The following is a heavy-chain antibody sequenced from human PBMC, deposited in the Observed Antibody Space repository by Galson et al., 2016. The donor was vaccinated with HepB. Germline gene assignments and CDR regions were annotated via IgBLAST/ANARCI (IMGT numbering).Heavy chain of an antibody. CDR1: GYTFTSYG. CDR3: ARDASTSDPYYYSGMDV. J-gene: IGHJ6*02. Sequence: SVKVSCKASGYTFTSYGLSWVRQAPGQGLEWMGWISVYSGDTNYAQNLQGRITVTTDTSTSTAYMELRSLRSGDTAVYYCARDASTSDPYYYSGMDVWGQGTTVTVSS. V-gene: IGHV1-18*01. D-gene: IGHD2-2*01. CDR2: ISVYSGDT.